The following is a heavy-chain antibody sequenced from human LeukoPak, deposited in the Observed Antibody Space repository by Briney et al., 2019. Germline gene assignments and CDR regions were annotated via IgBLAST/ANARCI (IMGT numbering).Heavy chain of an antibody. CDR2: IKQDGSEK. CDR1: GFTFSSYS. J-gene: IGHJ4*02. V-gene: IGHV3-7*01. CDR3: ARDTLGRPLYYFDY. D-gene: IGHD3-10*01. Sequence: PGGSLRLSCAASGFTFSSYSMNWVRQAPGKGLEWVANIKQDGSEKYYVDSVKGRFTISRDNAKNSLYLQMNSLRAEDTAVYYCARDTLGRPLYYFDYWGQGTLVTVSS.